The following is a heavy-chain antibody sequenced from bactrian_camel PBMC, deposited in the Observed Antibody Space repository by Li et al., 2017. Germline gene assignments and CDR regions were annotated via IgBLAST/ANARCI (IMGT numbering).Heavy chain of an antibody. CDR3: AIREEYGGSWD. Sequence: HVQLVESGGGSVQAGGSLRLSCAASGYRYASYCMGWFREAPGKERERVATIYRDNGYTSYADSVKGRFTISRDNAKNTAYLQMNSLKSEDTALYYCAIREEYGGSWDWGQGTQVTVS. D-gene: IGHD6*01. J-gene: IGHJ4*01. CDR2: IYRDNGYT. V-gene: IGHV3S63*01. CDR1: GYRYASYC.